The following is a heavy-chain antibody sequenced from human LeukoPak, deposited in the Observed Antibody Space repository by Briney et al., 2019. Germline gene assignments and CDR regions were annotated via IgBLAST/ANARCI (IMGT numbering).Heavy chain of an antibody. D-gene: IGHD2-21*01. CDR2: LKSKPAGGAT. CDR1: GFIFSNAW. CDR3: TTMSACCGGECYDY. V-gene: IGHV3-15*01. Sequence: GGSLRLSCAGSGFIFSNAWMSWVRQAPGKGLEWVGRLKSKPAGGATDYAAPVKGRFTVSRDDSKNTLYLQMNSLKTEDTAVYYCTTMSACCGGECYDYWGQGTLVSVSS. J-gene: IGHJ4*02.